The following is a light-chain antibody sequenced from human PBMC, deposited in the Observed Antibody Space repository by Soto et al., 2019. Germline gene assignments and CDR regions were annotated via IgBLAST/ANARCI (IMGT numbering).Light chain of an antibody. CDR3: QQANSFPWT. CDR2: KAS. CDR1: QSISAW. V-gene: IGKV1-5*03. J-gene: IGKJ1*01. Sequence: DIQMTQSPSTLSASVGDSVSINCRASQSISAWLAWYQQKPGKAPRLLIYKASTLEIGVPSRFRGSGSGTHFTLTISSLQPEDFATYYCQQANSFPWTFGQGTKVDIK.